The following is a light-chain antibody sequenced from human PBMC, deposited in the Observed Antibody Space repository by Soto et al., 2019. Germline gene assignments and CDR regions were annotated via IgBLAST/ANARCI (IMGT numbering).Light chain of an antibody. CDR2: EVS. CDR3: SSYTNSNHGV. J-gene: IGLJ3*02. V-gene: IGLV2-18*02. CDR1: SSDVGTYNR. Sequence: QSVLTQPPSVSGSPGQSVTISCTGTSSDVGTYNRVSWYQQAPGTAPKLMIYEVSNRPSGVPDRFSGSKSGNTASLTISGLQAEDEADYYCSSYTNSNHGVFGGGTKVTVL.